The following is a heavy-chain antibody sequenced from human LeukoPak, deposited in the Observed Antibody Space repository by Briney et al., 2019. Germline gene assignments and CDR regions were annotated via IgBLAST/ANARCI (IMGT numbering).Heavy chain of an antibody. CDR2: ISSSSSTI. V-gene: IGHV3-48*01. CDR3: ARRHLMGTARHLDY. J-gene: IGHJ4*02. D-gene: IGHD5-18*01. Sequence: PGGSLRLSCAASGFTFSSYSMNWVRQAPGKGLEWVSYISSSSSTIYYADSVKCRFTISRDNAKNSLYLQMNSLRAEDTAVYYCARRHLMGTARHLDYWGQGTLVTVSS. CDR1: GFTFSSYS.